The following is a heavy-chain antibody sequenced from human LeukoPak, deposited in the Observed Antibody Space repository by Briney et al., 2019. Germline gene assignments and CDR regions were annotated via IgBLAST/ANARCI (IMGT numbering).Heavy chain of an antibody. CDR2: ISGSGGST. CDR3: ASETGIAAAGTWENYFDY. V-gene: IGHV3-23*01. J-gene: IGHJ4*02. D-gene: IGHD6-13*01. CDR1: GFTFSSYG. Sequence: GALRPSCAASGFTFSSYGMSWVRQAPGKGLEWVSAISGSGGSTYYADSVKGRFTISRDNAKNSLYLQMNSLRAEDTAVYYCASETGIAAAGTWENYFDYWGQGTLVTVSS.